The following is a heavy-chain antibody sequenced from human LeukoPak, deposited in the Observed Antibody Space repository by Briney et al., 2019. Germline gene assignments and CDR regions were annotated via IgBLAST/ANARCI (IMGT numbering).Heavy chain of an antibody. CDR1: GASISSDHW. D-gene: IGHD4-17*01. CDR2: IHESGRT. Sequence: PSETLSLTCAVSGASISSDHWWTWVRQPPGKGLEWIGEIHESGRTNYSPSLKSRVTFSVDKSRNQVSLRLNSVTAADTAVYYCARGLDGDFSWFDPWGQGTLVTVSS. CDR3: ARGLDGDFSWFDP. V-gene: IGHV4-4*02. J-gene: IGHJ5*02.